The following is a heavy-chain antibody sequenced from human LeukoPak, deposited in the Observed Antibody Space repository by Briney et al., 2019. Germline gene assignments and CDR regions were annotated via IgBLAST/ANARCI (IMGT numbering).Heavy chain of an antibody. D-gene: IGHD3-10*01. CDR3: ARSGGLVRGVRGADY. V-gene: IGHV3-7*01. CDR2: IKKDGSEK. CDR1: GFTFSSYW. J-gene: IGHJ4*02. Sequence: GGSLRLSCAASGFTFSSYWMSWVRQAPGKGLEWVANIKKDGSEKYYVDSVKGRFTISRDNAKNSLYLQMNSLRAEETAVYYCARSGGLVRGVRGADYWGQGTLVTVSS.